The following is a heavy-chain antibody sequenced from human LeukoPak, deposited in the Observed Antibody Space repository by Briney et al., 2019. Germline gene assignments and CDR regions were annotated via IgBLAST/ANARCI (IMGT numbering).Heavy chain of an antibody. J-gene: IGHJ4*02. CDR1: GGSISSGDHY. D-gene: IGHD2-15*01. Sequence: SQTLSLTCTVSGGSISSGDHYWSWIRQPPGKGLEWIGYIYYSGSTYYNPSLKSRVTISVDTSKNQFSLKLSSVTAADTAVYYCARAVPHSLYCSGGSCWEITGYFDYWGQGTLVTVSS. CDR3: ARAVPHSLYCSGGSCWEITGYFDY. CDR2: IYYSGST. V-gene: IGHV4-30-4*01.